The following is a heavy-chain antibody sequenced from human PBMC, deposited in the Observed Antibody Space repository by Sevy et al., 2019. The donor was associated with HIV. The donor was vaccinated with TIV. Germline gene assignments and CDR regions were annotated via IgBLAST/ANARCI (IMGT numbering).Heavy chain of an antibody. Sequence: GGSLRLSCVASGFTFSDHYMEWVRQAPGKGLEWIGRTRNKADGYTTEYAASVKGRFTISRDESKNSLYVQMNSLKAEDTAVFYCATHAGIAAAGRVFDYWGQGTLVTVSS. CDR2: TRNKADGYTT. CDR1: GFTFSDHY. D-gene: IGHD6-13*01. J-gene: IGHJ4*02. CDR3: ATHAGIAAAGRVFDY. V-gene: IGHV3-72*01.